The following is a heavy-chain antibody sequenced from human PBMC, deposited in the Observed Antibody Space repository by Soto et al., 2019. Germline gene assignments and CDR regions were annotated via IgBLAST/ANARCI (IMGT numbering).Heavy chain of an antibody. V-gene: IGHV1-69*17. CDR2: IIPDFAIT. D-gene: IGHD3-22*01. Sequence: QVQLVQSGAEVKRPGSSVKVSCSASGDTFASYGISWVRQAPGQGLEWLGGIIPDFAITKFAQKFQDRITFTSDSSSSTTYMDLSSLSSDDTAVYYCARGPTDYYDNSGDYFLDYWGQGTLVTVSS. CDR3: ARGPTDYYDNSGDYFLDY. J-gene: IGHJ4*02. CDR1: GDTFASYG.